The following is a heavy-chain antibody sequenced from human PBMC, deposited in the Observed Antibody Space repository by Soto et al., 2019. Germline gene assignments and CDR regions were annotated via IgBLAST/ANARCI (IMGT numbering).Heavy chain of an antibody. J-gene: IGHJ4*02. Sequence: PSETLSLTCTVSGGSISSGDYYWSWIRQHPGKGLEWIGYIYDSGSTYYNPSLKSRVTISIDTSKNQFSLKLTSVTAADTAVYYCASQATGWYPDYWGQXTLVTVSS. CDR2: IYDSGST. V-gene: IGHV4-31*03. CDR3: ASQATGWYPDY. D-gene: IGHD6-19*01. CDR1: GGSISSGDYY.